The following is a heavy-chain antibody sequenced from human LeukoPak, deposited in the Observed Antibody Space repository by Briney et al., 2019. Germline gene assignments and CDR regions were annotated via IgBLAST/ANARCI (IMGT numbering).Heavy chain of an antibody. J-gene: IGHJ4*02. CDR3: VKGSLQWLLSYYYFDY. CDR1: GFTFSSYG. Sequence: GGSLRLSCAASGFTFSSYGMHWVRQAPGKGLEWVAVISYDGSNKYYADSVKGRFTISRDNSKNTLYLQMNSLRAEDTAVYYCVKGSLQWLLSYYYFDYWGQGTLVTVSS. CDR2: ISYDGSNK. V-gene: IGHV3-30*18. D-gene: IGHD6-19*01.